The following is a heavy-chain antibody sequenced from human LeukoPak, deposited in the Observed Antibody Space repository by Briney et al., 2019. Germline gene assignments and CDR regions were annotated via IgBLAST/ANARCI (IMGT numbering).Heavy chain of an antibody. CDR2: ISYDGSNK. V-gene: IGHV3-30*18. D-gene: IGHD6-19*01. CDR3: AKRRGGWYFNDDYGMDV. J-gene: IGHJ6*02. CDR1: GFTFSSYG. Sequence: GGSLRLSCAASGFTFSSYGMHWVRQAPGKGLEWVAVISYDGSNKYYADSVKGRFTISRDNSKNTLYLQMNSLRAEDTAVHYCAKRRGGWYFNDDYGMDVWGQGTTVTVSS.